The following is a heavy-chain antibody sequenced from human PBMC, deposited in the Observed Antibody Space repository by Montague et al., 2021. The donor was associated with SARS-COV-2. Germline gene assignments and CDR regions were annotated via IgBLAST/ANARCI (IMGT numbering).Heavy chain of an antibody. CDR2: INHSGRN. V-gene: IGHV4-34*01. D-gene: IGHD2-2*01. CDR3: ASVSDSGYAFDY. J-gene: IGHJ4*02. CDR1: GGSFSGYY. Sequence: SETLSLTCAVYGGSFSGYYWGWIRQPPGKGLEWIGEINHSGRNNXKPSLKSRVTISVDTSKNQFSLKLSSVTAADTAVYYCASVSDSGYAFDYWGQGTLVTVSS.